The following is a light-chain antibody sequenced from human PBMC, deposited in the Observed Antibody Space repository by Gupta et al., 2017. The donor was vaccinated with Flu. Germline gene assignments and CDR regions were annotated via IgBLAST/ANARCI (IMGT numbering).Light chain of an antibody. Sequence: DTVMPLSPLPLSVTAGEAASISCSASQRRRHINGYKYLDWYLQKPGQPPQLLIYLASQRASGVPDRFSGSGSGTIFTLKISRGEAEDVGIYYCTQELQTPATFGQGTKVEIK. CDR3: TQELQTPAT. CDR1: QRRRHINGYKY. V-gene: IGKV2-28*01. J-gene: IGKJ1*01. CDR2: LAS.